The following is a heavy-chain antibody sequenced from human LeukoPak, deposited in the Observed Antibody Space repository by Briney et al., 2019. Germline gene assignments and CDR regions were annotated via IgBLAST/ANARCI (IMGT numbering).Heavy chain of an antibody. Sequence: GASVKVSCKASGYTFTGYYMHWVRQAPGQGLVWMGWINPNSGGSNYAQKFQGRVTMTRDTSISTAYMELSRLRSDDTAVFYCARDFEATVDYWGQGTLVTVSS. CDR1: GYTFTGYY. D-gene: IGHD5-12*01. CDR3: ARDFEATVDY. CDR2: INPNSGGS. V-gene: IGHV1-2*02. J-gene: IGHJ4*02.